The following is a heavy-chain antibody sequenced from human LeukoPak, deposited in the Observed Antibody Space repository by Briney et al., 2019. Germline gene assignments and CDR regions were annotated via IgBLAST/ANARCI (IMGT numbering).Heavy chain of an antibody. CDR2: ISGSGGST. V-gene: IGHV3-23*01. J-gene: IGHJ4*02. CDR3: ARYHTALNY. CDR1: GFTFNNYA. Sequence: PGGSLRLSCAASGFTFNNYAMNWVRQAPGRGLERVSAISGSGGSTYYADSVKGRFTISRDNSKNTLYLQMNNVRVEDTAVYFCARYHTALNYWGQGTLVTASS. D-gene: IGHD1-14*01.